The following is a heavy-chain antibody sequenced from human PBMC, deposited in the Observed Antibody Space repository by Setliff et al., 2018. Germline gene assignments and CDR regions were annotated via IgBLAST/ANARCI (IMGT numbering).Heavy chain of an antibody. Sequence: APVKVSCKASGYTFTSYYMHRVRQAPGQGLEWMGIINPSGGSTSYAQKFQGRVTMTRDTSTSTVYMELSSLRSEDTAVYYCARVGRYVDTAMVFDYWGQGTRVTVSS. CDR3: ARVGRYVDTAMVFDY. J-gene: IGHJ4*02. V-gene: IGHV1-46*01. D-gene: IGHD5-18*01. CDR1: GYTFTSYY. CDR2: INPSGGST.